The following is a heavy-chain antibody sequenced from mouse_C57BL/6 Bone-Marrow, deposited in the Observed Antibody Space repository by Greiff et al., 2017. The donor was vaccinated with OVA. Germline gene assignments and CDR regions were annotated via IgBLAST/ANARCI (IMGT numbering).Heavy chain of an antibody. CDR2: ISSGGSYT. J-gene: IGHJ2*01. D-gene: IGHD6-1*01. CDR3: ARQGAHPLFDY. Sequence: EVMLVESGGDLVKPGGSLKLSCAASGFTFSSYGMSWVRQTPDKRLEWVATISSGGSYTYYPDSVKGRFTISRDNAKNTLYLQMSSLKSEDTAMYYCARQGAHPLFDYWGQGTTLTVSS. V-gene: IGHV5-6*01. CDR1: GFTFSSYG.